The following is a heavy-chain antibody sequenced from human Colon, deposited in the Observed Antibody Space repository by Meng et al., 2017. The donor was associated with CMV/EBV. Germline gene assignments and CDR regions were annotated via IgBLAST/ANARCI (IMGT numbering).Heavy chain of an antibody. Sequence: CSVSGASIGSGTYYWSWIRQHPVKGLEGFGFIHSTGSTHYNPSLKSRVSISRDTSNNRFSLTLTSVTSADTAIYYCARDTIRDGVDYWGPGILVTVSS. J-gene: IGHJ4*02. CDR3: ARDTIRDGVDY. CDR1: GASIGSGTYY. D-gene: IGHD3-10*01. V-gene: IGHV4-31*03. CDR2: IHSTGST.